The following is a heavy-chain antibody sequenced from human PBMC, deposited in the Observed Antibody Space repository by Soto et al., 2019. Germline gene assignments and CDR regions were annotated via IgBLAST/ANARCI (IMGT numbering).Heavy chain of an antibody. Sequence: SETLSLTCTVSGGSISSYYWSWIRQPPGKGLEWIGYTYYSGSTNYNPSLKRRVTISVDTSKNQFSLKLSSVTAADTAVYYCARLLRAAAVGGHYYYYYYMDVWGQGTMVTVSS. D-gene: IGHD6-13*01. CDR3: ARLLRAAAVGGHYYYYYYMDV. V-gene: IGHV4-59*08. CDR2: TYYSGST. J-gene: IGHJ6*03. CDR1: GGSISSYY.